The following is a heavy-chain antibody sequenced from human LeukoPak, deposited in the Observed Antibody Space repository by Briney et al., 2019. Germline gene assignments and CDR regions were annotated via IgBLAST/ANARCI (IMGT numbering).Heavy chain of an antibody. V-gene: IGHV4-34*01. J-gene: IGHJ4*02. CDR1: GGSFSGYY. CDR3: ARGTIVGASYYFDY. CDR2: INHSRST. D-gene: IGHD1-26*01. Sequence: SETLSLTCAVYGGSFSGYYWSWIRQPPGKGLEWIGEINHSRSTNYNPSLKSRVTISVDTSKNQFSLKLSSVTAADTAVYYCARGTIVGASYYFDYWGQGTLVTVSS.